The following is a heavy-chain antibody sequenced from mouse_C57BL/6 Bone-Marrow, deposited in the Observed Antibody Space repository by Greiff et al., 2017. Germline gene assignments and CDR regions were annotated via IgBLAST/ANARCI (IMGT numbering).Heavy chain of an antibody. CDR1: GYTFTSYW. J-gene: IGHJ3*01. CDR2: IDPSDSYT. V-gene: IGHV1-69*01. Sequence: QVQLQQPGADLVMPGASVKLSCKASGYTFTSYWMHWVKQRPGQGLEWIGEIDPSDSYTNYNQKFKGKSTLTVDKSSSTAYMQLSSLTSEESAVYYCANLLAYWGQGTLVTVSA. CDR3: ANLLAY.